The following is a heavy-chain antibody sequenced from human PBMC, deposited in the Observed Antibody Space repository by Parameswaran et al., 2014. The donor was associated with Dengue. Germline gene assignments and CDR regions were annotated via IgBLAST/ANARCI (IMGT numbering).Heavy chain of an antibody. V-gene: IGHV4-34*01. J-gene: IGHJ5*01. CDR3: AGRFDYYDSRGYDS. D-gene: IGHD3-22*01. Sequence: RWIRQPPGKGLERIGEINHSGSTNYNPSLKSRVTISVDTSKNQFSLKLSSVTAADTAVYYCAGRFDYYDSRGYDSWGQGTLVTVSS. CDR2: INHSGST.